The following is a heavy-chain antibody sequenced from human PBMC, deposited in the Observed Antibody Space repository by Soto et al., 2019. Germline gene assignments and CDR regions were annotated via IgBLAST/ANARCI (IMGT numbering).Heavy chain of an antibody. CDR3: ARELQAPYCSGGSCYSDY. V-gene: IGHV1-18*01. Sequence: ASVKVSCKASGYTFTSYGISWVRQAPGQGLEWMGWISAYNGNTNYAQKLQGRVTMTTDTSTSTAYMELRSLRSDDTAVYYCARELQAPYCSGGSCYSDYWGQGTLVTVSS. D-gene: IGHD2-15*01. J-gene: IGHJ4*02. CDR1: GYTFTSYG. CDR2: ISAYNGNT.